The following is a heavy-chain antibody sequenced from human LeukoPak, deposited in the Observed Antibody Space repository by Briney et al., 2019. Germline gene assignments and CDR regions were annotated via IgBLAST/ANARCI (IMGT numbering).Heavy chain of an antibody. J-gene: IGHJ4*02. CDR3: ARLLGSGTTFDS. D-gene: IGHD1/OR15-1a*01. CDR2: IFEDGITK. V-gene: IGHV3-7*01. Sequence: GGSPRLSCAPSGFSFSGYLLSWVRQAPGKGLEWVATIFEDGITKYYDDSVRGRFTISRDDAENSLYLEMTSLRTEDTAIYYCARLLGSGTTFDSWGQGTLVTVSS. CDR1: GFSFSGYL.